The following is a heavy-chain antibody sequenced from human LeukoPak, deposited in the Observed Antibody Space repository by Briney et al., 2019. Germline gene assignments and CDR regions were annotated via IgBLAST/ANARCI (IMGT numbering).Heavy chain of an antibody. Sequence: PGRSLRLSCAASGFTFSSYGMHWVRRAPGKGLEWVAVISYDGSNKYYADSVKGRFTISRDNSKNTLYLQMNSLRAEDTAVYYCAKDYCSSTSCYGIDYRGQGTLVTVSS. J-gene: IGHJ4*02. CDR3: AKDYCSSTSCYGIDY. D-gene: IGHD2-2*01. CDR2: ISYDGSNK. CDR1: GFTFSSYG. V-gene: IGHV3-30*18.